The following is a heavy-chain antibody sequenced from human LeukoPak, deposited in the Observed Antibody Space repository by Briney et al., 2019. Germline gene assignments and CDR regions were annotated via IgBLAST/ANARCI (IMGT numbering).Heavy chain of an antibody. D-gene: IGHD2-2*01. J-gene: IGHJ6*02. CDR1: GGSISSSSYY. Sequence: PSETLSLTCTVSGGSISSSSYYWGWIRQPPGKGLEWIGSIYYSGSTYYNPSLKSRVTISVDTSKNQFSLKLSSVTAADTAVYYCARGYRVASWSYYYGMDVWGQGTTVTVSS. V-gene: IGHV4-39*01. CDR2: IYYSGST. CDR3: ARGYRVASWSYYYGMDV.